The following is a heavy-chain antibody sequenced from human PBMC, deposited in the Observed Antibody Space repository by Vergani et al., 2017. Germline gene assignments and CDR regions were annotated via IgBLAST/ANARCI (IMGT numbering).Heavy chain of an antibody. CDR2: IKQDGSEK. V-gene: IGHV3-7*01. CDR3: ARDRVFWFDP. Sequence: VQLVESGGGVVQPGRSLRLSCAASGFTFSSYAMHWVRQAPGKGLEWVANIKQDGSEKYYVDSVKGRFTISRDNAKNSLYLQMNSLRAEDTAVYYCARDRVFWFDPWSQGTLVTVSS. D-gene: IGHD6-6*01. J-gene: IGHJ5*02. CDR1: GFTFSSYA.